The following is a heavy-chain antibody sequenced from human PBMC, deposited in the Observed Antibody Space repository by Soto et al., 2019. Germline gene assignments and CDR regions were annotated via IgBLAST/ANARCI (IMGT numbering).Heavy chain of an antibody. Sequence: QVQLQESGPGLVKPSQTLSLTCTVSGGSISSGGYYWSWIRQHPGKGLEWIGYIYYSGSTYYNPSLKSRVTISVDTSKNQFSLKLSSVTAADTAVYYCARAANDYDYVWGSYRYGLYFDYWGQGTLVTVSS. CDR2: IYYSGST. V-gene: IGHV4-31*03. D-gene: IGHD3-16*02. CDR3: ARAANDYDYVWGSYRYGLYFDY. CDR1: GGSISSGGYY. J-gene: IGHJ4*02.